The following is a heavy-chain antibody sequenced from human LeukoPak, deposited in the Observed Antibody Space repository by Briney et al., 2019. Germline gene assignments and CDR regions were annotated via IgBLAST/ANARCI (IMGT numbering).Heavy chain of an antibody. Sequence: GGSLRLSCAASGFTFSSYGMHWGRQAPGRGLEWVAVIWYDGSNKYSADSVKGRFTISRDNSKNTLYLQMNSLRAEDTAVYYCAATLGSGTSSWGQGTLVTVSS. D-gene: IGHD1-1*01. CDR2: IWYDGSNK. CDR1: GFTFSSYG. V-gene: IGHV3-33*01. CDR3: AATLGSGTSS. J-gene: IGHJ4*02.